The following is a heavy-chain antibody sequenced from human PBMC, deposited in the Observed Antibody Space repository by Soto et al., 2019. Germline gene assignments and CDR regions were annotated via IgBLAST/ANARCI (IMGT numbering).Heavy chain of an antibody. V-gene: IGHV3-74*01. CDR3: AKREGNTYGLFH. J-gene: IGHJ4*02. Sequence: EVQLVESGGGLVQPGGSLRLSCAASGFSFSNYWIHWVRQAPGKGLVWVSRIKTDGSSTDYAASVKGRFTISRDNAKNTLYLPMNSLTAEDTDVYYCAKREGNTYGLFHWGQGTLVTVSS. D-gene: IGHD5-18*01. CDR2: IKTDGSST. CDR1: GFSFSNYW.